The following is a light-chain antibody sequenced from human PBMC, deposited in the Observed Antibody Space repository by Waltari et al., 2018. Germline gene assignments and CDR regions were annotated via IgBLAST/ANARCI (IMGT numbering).Light chain of an antibody. Sequence: DIQMTQSPSSLSASVGDRVTITCQASQDISNYLNWYQQKPGKAPELLIYEASNLEKGVPLRFSGSGSGTDFSFTISSLQPEDIATYHCQQFDDLPYTFGPGTKVDI. J-gene: IGKJ3*01. CDR1: QDISNY. CDR2: EAS. CDR3: QQFDDLPYT. V-gene: IGKV1-33*01.